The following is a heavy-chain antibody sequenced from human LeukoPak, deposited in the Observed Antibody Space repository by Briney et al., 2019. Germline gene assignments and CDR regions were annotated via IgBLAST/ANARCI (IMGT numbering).Heavy chain of an antibody. J-gene: IGHJ5*01. D-gene: IGHD3-22*01. V-gene: IGHV4-4*07. CDR2: SYTTGST. Sequence: PSETLSLTCTVSGGSISSYYWSWIRQPAGKGLEWIGRSYTTGSTNYNPSLKSRVTMSVDTSKNQFSLKLSSVTAADTAVYYCARDQYYYDRSGYPVNWFDSWGQGTLVTVSS. CDR3: ARDQYYYDRSGYPVNWFDS. CDR1: GGSISSYY.